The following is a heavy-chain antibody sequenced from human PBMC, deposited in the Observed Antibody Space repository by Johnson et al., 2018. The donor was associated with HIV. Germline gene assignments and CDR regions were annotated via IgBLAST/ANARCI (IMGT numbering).Heavy chain of an antibody. D-gene: IGHD6-13*01. CDR3: AKDWGIAAAGTDAFDI. Sequence: VHLVESGGGLVQPGRSLRLSCAASGFTFDDYAMHWVRQAPGKGLEWVSGISWNSGSIGYADSVKGRFTISRDNSKNTLYLQMNSLRAEDTAVYYCAKDWGIAAAGTDAFDIWGQGTMVTVSS. CDR1: GFTFDDYA. V-gene: IGHV3-9*01. CDR2: ISWNSGSI. J-gene: IGHJ3*02.